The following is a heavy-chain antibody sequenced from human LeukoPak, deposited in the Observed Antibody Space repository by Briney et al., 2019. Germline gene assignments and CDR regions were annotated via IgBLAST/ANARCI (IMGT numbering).Heavy chain of an antibody. J-gene: IGHJ4*02. V-gene: IGHV3-66*02. Sequence: GGSLRLSCAASGFTFSSYSMNWVRQAPGKGLEWVSVIYSGGSTYYAGSVKGRFTISRDNSKNTLYLQMNSLRAEDTAVYYCARVNGYYDSSGYAYFDYWGQGTLVTVSS. CDR3: ARVNGYYDSSGYAYFDY. D-gene: IGHD3-22*01. CDR1: GFTFSSYS. CDR2: IYSGGST.